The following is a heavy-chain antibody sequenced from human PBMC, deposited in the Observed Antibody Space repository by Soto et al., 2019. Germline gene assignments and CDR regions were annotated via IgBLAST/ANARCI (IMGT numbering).Heavy chain of an antibody. V-gene: IGHV4-39*01. J-gene: IGHJ4*02. D-gene: IGHD3-9*01. Sequence: PSETLSLTCTVSGGSISSSSYYWGWIRQPPGKGLEWIGSIYYSGSTYYNPSLKSRVTISVDTSKNQFSLKLSSVTAADTAVYYCARHRGYYDIVTGYYTELNFDYWGQGTLVTVSS. CDR2: IYYSGST. CDR1: GGSISSSSYY. CDR3: ARHRGYYDIVTGYYTELNFDY.